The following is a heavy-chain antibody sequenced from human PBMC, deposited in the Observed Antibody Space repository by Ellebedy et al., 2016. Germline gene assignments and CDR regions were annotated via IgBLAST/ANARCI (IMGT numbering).Heavy chain of an antibody. Sequence: GESLKISCAASEFTVSRNYMSWVRQAPGKGLEWVSYTSGGGSTMYYVDSVKGRFTISRDNAKKSVFLQMNSLRDEDTAVYYCAREGGGYDFDNWGQGTLVTVSS. J-gene: IGHJ4*02. CDR3: AREGGGYDFDN. CDR1: EFTVSRNY. V-gene: IGHV3-11*01. CDR2: TSGGGSTM. D-gene: IGHD2-15*01.